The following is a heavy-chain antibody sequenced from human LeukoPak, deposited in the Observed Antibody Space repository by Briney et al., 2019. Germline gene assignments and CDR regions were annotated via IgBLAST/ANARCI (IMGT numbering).Heavy chain of an antibody. CDR1: GGTFSSYA. D-gene: IGHD2-21*01. CDR3: AREGKPGDCVGYYFDY. J-gene: IGHJ4*02. Sequence: ASVKVSCKASGGTFSSYAISWVRQAPGQGLEWMGGIIPIFGTANYAQKFQGRVTITTDESTSTAYMELSSLRSEDTAVYYCAREGKPGDCVGYYFDYWGQGTLVTVSS. V-gene: IGHV1-69*05. CDR2: IIPIFGTA.